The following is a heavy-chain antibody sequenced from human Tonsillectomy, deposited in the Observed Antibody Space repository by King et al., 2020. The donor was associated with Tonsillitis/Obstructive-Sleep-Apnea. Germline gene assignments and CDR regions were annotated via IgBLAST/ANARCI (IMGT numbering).Heavy chain of an antibody. CDR3: ARQRSYYYMDV. CDR1: GASTSSTSYF. J-gene: IGHJ6*03. Sequence: PLQESGPGLVKPSETLSLTCTVSGASTSSTSYFWGWIRQSPGRGLEWIGNIYYTGTTYYNPSLESRVTISVDTSKNQFSLKLSSVTAADTAVYYCARQRSYYYMDVWGKGTTVTVSS. CDR2: IYYTGTT. V-gene: IGHV4-39*01.